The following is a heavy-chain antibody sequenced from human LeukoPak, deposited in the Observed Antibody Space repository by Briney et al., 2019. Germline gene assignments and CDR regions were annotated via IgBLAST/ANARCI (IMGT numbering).Heavy chain of an antibody. CDR3: ARGGDYYDSSGYYYDYFDY. D-gene: IGHD3-22*01. V-gene: IGHV3-33*01. J-gene: IGHJ4*02. Sequence: GGSLRLSCAACGFTFSSYGMHWVRQAPGKGLEWVAVIWYDGSNEEYADSVKGRITISRDNSKNTLYLEMNSLRAEDTAVYYCARGGDYYDSSGYYYDYFDYWGQGTLVTVSS. CDR1: GFTFSSYG. CDR2: IWYDGSNE.